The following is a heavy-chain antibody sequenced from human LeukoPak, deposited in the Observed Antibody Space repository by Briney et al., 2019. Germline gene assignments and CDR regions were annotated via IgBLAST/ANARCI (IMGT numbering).Heavy chain of an antibody. CDR1: GFTFSSFW. Sequence: GGSLRLSCAASGFTFSSFWMIWVRQAPGKGLEWVANIKEDGSVKNYADSVKGRFTISRDNAKNSLFLQMNSLRAEDTAVYYCARERYGNYNWGQGTLVTVSS. J-gene: IGHJ4*02. CDR3: ARERYGNYN. V-gene: IGHV3-7*03. D-gene: IGHD4-11*01. CDR2: IKEDGSVK.